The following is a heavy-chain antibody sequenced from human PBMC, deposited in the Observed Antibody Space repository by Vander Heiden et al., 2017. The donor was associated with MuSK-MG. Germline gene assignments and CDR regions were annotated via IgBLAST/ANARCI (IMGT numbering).Heavy chain of an antibody. D-gene: IGHD4-4*01. Sequence: QVQLVQSGAEVKKPEASVKVSCKASGFTFTGYYMHWVRQAPGQGLEWMGRINPNSGGTNYAHKFQGRVTMTRDTSISTAYIELSRLSSDDTAVYYCARDYVMTTVSHYYFDYWGQGTLVTVSS. V-gene: IGHV1-2*06. CDR1: GFTFTGYY. CDR3: ARDYVMTTVSHYYFDY. CDR2: INPNSGGT. J-gene: IGHJ4*02.